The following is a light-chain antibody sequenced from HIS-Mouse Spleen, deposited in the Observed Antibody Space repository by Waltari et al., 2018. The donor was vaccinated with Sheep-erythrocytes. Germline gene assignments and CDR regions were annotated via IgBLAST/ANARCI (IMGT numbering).Light chain of an antibody. CDR2: QDT. J-gene: IGLJ2*01. CDR1: KLGDKY. V-gene: IGLV3-1*01. CDR3: QAWDSSIVV. Sequence: SSELTQPPSVSVSPGQTASITRSGDKLGDKYACWYQQKPGQSPVLVIYQDTKRPSGMPERFSGSNSGNTATLTISGTQAMDEADYYCQAWDSSIVVFGGGTKLTVL.